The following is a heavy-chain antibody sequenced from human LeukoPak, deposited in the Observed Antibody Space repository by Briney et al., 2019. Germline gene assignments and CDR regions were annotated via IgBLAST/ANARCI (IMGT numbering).Heavy chain of an antibody. Sequence: ASVKVSCKASGYTFTSYGISWVRQAPGQGLEWMGWMNPNSGNTGYAQKFQGRVTMTRNTSISTAYMELSSLRSEDTAVYYCARVLRRDYYGSGSYGYWGQGTLVTVSS. V-gene: IGHV1-8*02. CDR3: ARVLRRDYYGSGSYGY. J-gene: IGHJ4*02. CDR1: GYTFTSYG. D-gene: IGHD3-10*01. CDR2: MNPNSGNT.